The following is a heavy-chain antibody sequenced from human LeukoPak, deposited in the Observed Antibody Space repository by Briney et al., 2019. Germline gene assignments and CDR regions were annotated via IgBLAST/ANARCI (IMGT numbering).Heavy chain of an antibody. V-gene: IGHV4-38-2*02. CDR3: ATGRAVGAADAFDI. CDR2: IYHSGRT. J-gene: IGHJ3*02. Sequence: PSETLSLTCTVSGYSISSGYYWGWIRQPPGKGLEWIGSIYHSGRTFYNPSLKSRVTISVDTSKNQFSLKLSSVTAADTAAYYCATGRAVGAADAFDIWGQGTMVTVSS. D-gene: IGHD1-26*01. CDR1: GYSISSGYY.